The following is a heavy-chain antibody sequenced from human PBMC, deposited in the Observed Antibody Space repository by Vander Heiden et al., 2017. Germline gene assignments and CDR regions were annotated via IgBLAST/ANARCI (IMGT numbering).Heavy chain of an antibody. Sequence: QVQLVQSGAEVKKPGSSVKVSCKASGGTFSSYAFRWVRQAPGQGLEWMGGIIPIFGTANYAQKFQGRVTITADESTSTAYMELSSLRSEDTAVYYCARGPEGYYDSSGPFDYWGQGTLVTVSS. D-gene: IGHD3-22*01. CDR2: IIPIFGTA. CDR1: GGTFSSYA. V-gene: IGHV1-69*01. CDR3: ARGPEGYYDSSGPFDY. J-gene: IGHJ4*02.